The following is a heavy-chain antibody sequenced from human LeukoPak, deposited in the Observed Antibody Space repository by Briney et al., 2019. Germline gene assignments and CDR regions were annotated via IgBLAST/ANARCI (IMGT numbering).Heavy chain of an antibody. Sequence: SETLSLTCTVSGGSISSSSYYWSWIRQPAGKGLEWIGRIYTSGSTNYNPSLKSRVTISVDTSENQFSLKLSSVTAADTAVYYCARAEVGYYYYMDVWGKGTTVTVSS. J-gene: IGHJ6*03. CDR1: GGSISSSSYY. CDR2: IYTSGST. CDR3: ARAEVGYYYYMDV. V-gene: IGHV4-61*02. D-gene: IGHD1-14*01.